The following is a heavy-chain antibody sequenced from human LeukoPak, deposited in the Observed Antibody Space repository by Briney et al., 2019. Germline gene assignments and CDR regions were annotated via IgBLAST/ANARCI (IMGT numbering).Heavy chain of an antibody. CDR3: ARDSGKSLFDY. J-gene: IGHJ4*02. CDR1: EYTFTGYY. CDR2: INPNNGGT. Sequence: SVKVSCKASEYTFTGYYMHWVRQAPGQGLEWMGWINPNNGGTNYAQEFQGRVTMTRDTSISTAYMELSSLRSDDTAVYFCARDSGKSLFDYWGQGTLVTVSS. D-gene: IGHD1-26*01. V-gene: IGHV1-2*02.